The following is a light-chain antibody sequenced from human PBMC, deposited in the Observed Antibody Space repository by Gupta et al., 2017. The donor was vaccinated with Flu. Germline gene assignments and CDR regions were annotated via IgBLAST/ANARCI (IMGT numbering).Light chain of an antibody. CDR2: DAS. V-gene: IGKV3-11*01. J-gene: IGKJ3*01. Sequence: EIVLTQSPATLSLSPGERSTLSCRASQDIITYLAWYQQKPGQTPRLLIYDASKRATGIPARFSGSGSGTDFPLTISSLEAEDFAVYYCQQRGNWPPPFTFGPGTKVDIK. CDR1: QDIITY. CDR3: QQRGNWPPPFT.